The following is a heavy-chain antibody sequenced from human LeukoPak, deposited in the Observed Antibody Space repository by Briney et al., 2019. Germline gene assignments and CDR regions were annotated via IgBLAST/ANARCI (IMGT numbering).Heavy chain of an antibody. D-gene: IGHD5-18*01. V-gene: IGHV4-61*01. J-gene: IGHJ4*02. CDR2: IYYSGST. CDR1: GGSVSSGSYY. CDR3: ARADSYGWYYFDY. Sequence: ASETLSLTCTVSGGSVSSGSYYWSWIRQPPGKRLEWIGYIYYSGSTYYNPSLKSRVTISVDTSKNQFSLKLSSVTAADTAVYYCARADSYGWYYFDYWGQGTLVTVSS.